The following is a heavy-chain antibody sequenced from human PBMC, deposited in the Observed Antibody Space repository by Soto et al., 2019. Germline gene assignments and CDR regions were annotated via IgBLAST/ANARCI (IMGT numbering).Heavy chain of an antibody. Sequence: SLKVSCKASGGTFSTYSISCGRQAPGQGLEWMGGIIPIFGTSNYAKKFQGRVTITAADSTSTTYMELSSRISEDTTVYYCSRDPGGYFDEPGANSFDPWGQRTLVTVSS. J-gene: IGHJ5*02. D-gene: IGHD2-15*01. CDR2: IIPIFGTS. CDR3: SRDPGGYFDEPGANSFDP. V-gene: IGHV1-69*13. CDR1: GGTFSTYS.